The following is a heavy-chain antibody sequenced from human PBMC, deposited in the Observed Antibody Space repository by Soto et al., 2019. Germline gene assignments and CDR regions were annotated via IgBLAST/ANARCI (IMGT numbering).Heavy chain of an antibody. CDR3: LVGATDY. D-gene: IGHD1-26*01. J-gene: IGHJ4*02. V-gene: IGHV3-73*01. CDR2: IRSKANSYAT. CDR1: GFTFSGSA. Sequence: EVQLVESGGGLVQPGGSLKLSCAASGFTFSGSAMHWVRQASGKGLEWVGRIRSKANSYATAYAASVKGRFTISRDDSKNTADLRMNSLKTEDTAVYYCLVGATDYWGQGTLVTVSS.